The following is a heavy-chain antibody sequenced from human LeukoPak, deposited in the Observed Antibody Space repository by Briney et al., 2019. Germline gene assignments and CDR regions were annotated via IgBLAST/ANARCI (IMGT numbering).Heavy chain of an antibody. CDR1: GGSFSGYY. CDR2: INHSGST. V-gene: IGHV4-34*01. D-gene: IGHD3-16*01. J-gene: IGHJ5*02. CDR3: ARDDDGKSGMSDNWFDP. Sequence: PSETLSLTCAVYGGSFSGYYWSWIRQPPGKGLEWIGEINHSGSTNYNPSLKSRVTISVDTSKNQFSLKVTSVTAADTAIYYCARDDDGKSGMSDNWFDPWGQGTLVTVSS.